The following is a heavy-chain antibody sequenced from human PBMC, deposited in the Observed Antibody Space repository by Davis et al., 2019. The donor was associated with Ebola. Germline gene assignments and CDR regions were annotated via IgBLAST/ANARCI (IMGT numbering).Heavy chain of an antibody. Sequence: MPSETLSLTCAVYGGSFSGYYWSWIRQPPGKGLEWIGEINHSGSTNYNPSLKSRVTISVDTSKNQFSLKLSSVTAADTAVYYCARGYIVVVPAAIRSRLGGCWFDPWGQGTLVTVSS. CDR2: INHSGST. V-gene: IGHV4-34*01. CDR1: GGSFSGYY. J-gene: IGHJ5*02. D-gene: IGHD2-2*02. CDR3: ARGYIVVVPAAIRSRLGGCWFDP.